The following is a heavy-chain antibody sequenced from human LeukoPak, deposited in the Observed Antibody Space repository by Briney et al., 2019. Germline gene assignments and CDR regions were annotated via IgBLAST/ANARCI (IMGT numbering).Heavy chain of an antibody. D-gene: IGHD5-24*01. CDR3: VTLDGYNWVDY. J-gene: IGHJ4*02. CDR1: GYSISSGYY. CDR2: IYHSGST. Sequence: SETLSLTCTVSGYSISSGYYWGWIRQPPGKGLEWIGSIYHSGSTYYNLSLKSRVTISVDTSRNQFSLKMTSVTAADTAVYYCVTLDGYNWVDYWGQGTLVTVSS. V-gene: IGHV4-38-2*02.